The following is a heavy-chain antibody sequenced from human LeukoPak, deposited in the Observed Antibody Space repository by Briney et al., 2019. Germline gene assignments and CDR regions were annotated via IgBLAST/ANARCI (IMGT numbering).Heavy chain of an antibody. J-gene: IGHJ6*02. V-gene: IGHV1-69*05. CDR3: AREEYYYGPGSYLYYYYGMDV. D-gene: IGHD3-10*01. Sequence: ASVKVSCKASGGTFSSYAISWVRQAPGQGLEWMGGIIPIFGTANYAQKFQGRVTITTDESTSTAYMELSSLRSEDTAVYYCAREEYYYGPGSYLYYYYGMDVWGQGTTVTVSS. CDR1: GGTFSSYA. CDR2: IIPIFGTA.